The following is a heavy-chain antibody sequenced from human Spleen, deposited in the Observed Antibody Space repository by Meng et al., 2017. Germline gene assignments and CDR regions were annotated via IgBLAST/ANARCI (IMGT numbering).Heavy chain of an antibody. Sequence: QGQLQQGGAGLLKPSGTLSLTCVVSGGSFSDYYWSWIRQPPGKGLEWIGEINHSGSTDYNPSLESRATISVDTSQNNLSLKLTSVTAADTAVYYCARSYGSGTYWYFDLWGRGTLVTVSS. V-gene: IGHV4-34*01. D-gene: IGHD3-10*01. CDR3: ARSYGSGTYWYFDL. CDR1: GGSFSDYY. J-gene: IGHJ2*01. CDR2: INHSGST.